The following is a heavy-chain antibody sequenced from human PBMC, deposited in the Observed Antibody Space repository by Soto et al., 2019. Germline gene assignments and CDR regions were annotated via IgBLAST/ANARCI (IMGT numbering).Heavy chain of an antibody. J-gene: IGHJ4*02. CDR1: GGSISSSSYY. V-gene: IGHV4-39*01. CDR2: IYYSGNT. D-gene: IGHD5-12*01. Sequence: QLQLQESGPGLVKPSETLSLTCTVSGGSISSSSYYWGWIRQPPGKGLEWIGSIYYSGNTYYNPSVKSRVTISVDTSKNQFSLKLNSVTAADPAVYSCARLYGGATPDCWGQGTLVTVSS. CDR3: ARLYGGATPDC.